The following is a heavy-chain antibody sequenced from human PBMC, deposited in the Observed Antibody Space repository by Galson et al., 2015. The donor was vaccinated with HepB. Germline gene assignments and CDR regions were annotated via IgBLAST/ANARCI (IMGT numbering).Heavy chain of an antibody. V-gene: IGHV3-15*07. D-gene: IGHD3-3*01. CDR2: IKSKTDGGTT. CDR1: GFTFSNAW. J-gene: IGHJ4*02. CDR3: TTEIAYDFWSGTSDY. Sequence: SLRLSCAASGFTFSNAWMNWVRQAPGKGLEWVGRIKSKTDGGTTDYAAPVKGRFTISRDDSKNTLYLQMNSLKTKDTAVYYCTTEIAYDFWSGTSDYRGQGTLVTVSS.